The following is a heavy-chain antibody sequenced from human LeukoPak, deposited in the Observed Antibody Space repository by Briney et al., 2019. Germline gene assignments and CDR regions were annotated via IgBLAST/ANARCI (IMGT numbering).Heavy chain of an antibody. CDR1: GFTFSSYS. D-gene: IGHD3-16*01. CDR3: ARDHLANLASRLFDP. Sequence: GGSLRLSCAATGFTFSSYSMNWVRQAPGKGLEWVSYISSSGSTIYYADSVKGRFTISRDNAKNSLYLQMNSLRAEDTAVYYCARDHLANLASRLFDPWGQGTLVTVSS. CDR2: ISSSGSTI. V-gene: IGHV3-48*04. J-gene: IGHJ5*02.